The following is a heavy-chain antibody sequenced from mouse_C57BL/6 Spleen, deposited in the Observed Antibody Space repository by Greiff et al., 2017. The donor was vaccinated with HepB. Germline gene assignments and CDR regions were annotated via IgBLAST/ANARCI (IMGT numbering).Heavy chain of an antibody. CDR1: GFTFSDYY. Sequence: EVKVEESEGGLVQPGSSMKLSCTASGFTFSDYYMAWVRQVPEKGLEWVANINYDGSSTYYLDSLKSRFIISRDNAKNILYLQMSSLKSEDTATYYCARDRGYYYGSSYWYFDVWGTGTTVTVSS. J-gene: IGHJ1*03. CDR3: ARDRGYYYGSSYWYFDV. V-gene: IGHV5-16*01. D-gene: IGHD1-1*01. CDR2: INYDGSST.